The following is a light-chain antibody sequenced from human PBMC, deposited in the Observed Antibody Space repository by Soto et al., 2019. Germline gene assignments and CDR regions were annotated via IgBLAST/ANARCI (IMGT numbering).Light chain of an antibody. CDR1: QGVSSN. J-gene: IGKJ4*01. Sequence: EIVLTQSPVTLSVSPGETVALFCRASQGVSSNLAWYHQRPGQPPRLLIHGTFTRATGTPDRFICSGFGTDITLTINRLEPEDFGTYYCQQYAQLRPVTFGGATTVEVK. CDR3: QQYAQLRPVT. V-gene: IGKV3D-15*02. CDR2: GTF.